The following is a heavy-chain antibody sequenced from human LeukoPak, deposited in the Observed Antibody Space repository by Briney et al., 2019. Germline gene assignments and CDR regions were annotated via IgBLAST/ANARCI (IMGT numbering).Heavy chain of an antibody. CDR2: IYYSGST. V-gene: IGHV4-59*01. D-gene: IGHD2-15*01. CDR1: GGSISSYY. Sequence: SETLSLTCTVSGGSISSYYWSWIRQPPGKGLEWIGYIYYSGSTNYNPSLKSRVTISVDTSKNQFSLKLSSVTAADTAVYCCARDKKLSPRVYFYYMDVWGKGTTVTVSS. J-gene: IGHJ6*03. CDR3: ARDKKLSPRVYFYYMDV.